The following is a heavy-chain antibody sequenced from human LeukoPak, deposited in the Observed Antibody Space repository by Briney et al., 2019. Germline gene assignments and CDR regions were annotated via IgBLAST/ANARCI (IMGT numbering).Heavy chain of an antibody. CDR3: ARHLDYYDSSGYFFDY. D-gene: IGHD3-22*01. CDR1: GGSISSSSYY. CDR2: IYYSGST. V-gene: IGHV4-39*01. J-gene: IGHJ4*02. Sequence: SETLSLTCTVSGGSISSSSYYWGWIRQPPGKGLEWLGSIYYSGSTYYNPSLKSRVTISVDTSKNQFSLKLSSVTAADTAVYYCARHLDYYDSSGYFFDYWGQGTLVTVSS.